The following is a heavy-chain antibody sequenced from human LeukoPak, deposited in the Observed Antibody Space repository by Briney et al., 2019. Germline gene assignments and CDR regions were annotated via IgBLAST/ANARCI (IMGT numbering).Heavy chain of an antibody. CDR1: GYTFTGYY. D-gene: IGHD3-16*01. V-gene: IGHV1-2*02. J-gene: IGHJ4*02. CDR2: INPNSGGT. CDR3: ARGLSTYARGSDY. Sequence: GASVKVSCKASGYTFTGYYMHWVRQAPGQGLEWMGWINPNSGGTNYAQKFQGRVTMTRDTSISTAYMELSRLRSDDTAVYYCARGLSTYARGSDYWGQGTLVTVSS.